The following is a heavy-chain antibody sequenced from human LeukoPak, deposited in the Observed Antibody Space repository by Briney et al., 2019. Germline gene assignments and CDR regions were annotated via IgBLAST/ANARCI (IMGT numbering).Heavy chain of an antibody. CDR3: AHTGAVAGYFDY. CDR1: GFTFSSYA. D-gene: IGHD6-19*01. Sequence: GGSLRLSCAASGFTFSSYAMSWVRQAPGRGLEWVSAISGSGGSTYYADSVKGRFTISRDNSKNTLYLQMNSLRAEDTAVYYCAHTGAVAGYFDYWGQGTLVTVSS. V-gene: IGHV3-23*01. CDR2: ISGSGGST. J-gene: IGHJ4*02.